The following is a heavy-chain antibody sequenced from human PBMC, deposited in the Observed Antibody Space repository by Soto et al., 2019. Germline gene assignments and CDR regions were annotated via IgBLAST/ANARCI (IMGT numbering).Heavy chain of an antibody. V-gene: IGHV1-69*06. Sequence: SVKVSCKASGVTFSSYAISWVRQAPGQGLEWMGGIIPIFGTANYAQKFQGRVTITADKSTSTAYMELSSLRSEDTAVYYCASRLAADTVSSWGQGTLVTVSS. CDR3: ASRLAADTVSS. J-gene: IGHJ5*02. CDR2: IIPIFGTA. CDR1: GVTFSSYA. D-gene: IGHD6-13*01.